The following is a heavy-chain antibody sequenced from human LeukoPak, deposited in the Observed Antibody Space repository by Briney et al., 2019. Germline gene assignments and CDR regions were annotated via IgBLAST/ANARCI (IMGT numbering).Heavy chain of an antibody. CDR3: AREITGYDILTGYYNRGVYYFDY. V-gene: IGHV4-61*02. D-gene: IGHD3-9*01. CDR1: GDSISSGSYY. J-gene: IGHJ4*02. CDR2: IYTTGST. Sequence: PSETLSLTCTVSGDSISSGSYYWSWIRQPAGKGLDWIGRIYTTGSTNYNPSLKSRVTISVDTSKNQFSLKVSSVTAADTAVYYCAREITGYDILTGYYNRGVYYFDYWGQGTLVTVSS.